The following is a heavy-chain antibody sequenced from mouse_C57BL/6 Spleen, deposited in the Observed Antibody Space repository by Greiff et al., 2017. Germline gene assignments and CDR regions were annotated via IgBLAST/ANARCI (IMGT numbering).Heavy chain of an antibody. CDR2: IDPEDGET. CDR1: GFNIKDYY. D-gene: IGHD1-1*01. Sequence: VQLQQSGAELVKPGASVKLSCTASGFNIKDYYMHWVKQRTEQGLEWIGRIDPEDGETKYAPQFQGKATITANTSSNTAYLQLSSLTSADTAVYYCATGDGSSLLAMDYWGQGTSVTVSA. V-gene: IGHV14-2*01. J-gene: IGHJ4*01. CDR3: ATGDGSSLLAMDY.